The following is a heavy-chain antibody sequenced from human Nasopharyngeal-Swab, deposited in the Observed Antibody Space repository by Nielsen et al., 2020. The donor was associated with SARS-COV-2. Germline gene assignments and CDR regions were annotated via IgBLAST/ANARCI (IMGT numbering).Heavy chain of an antibody. J-gene: IGHJ5*02. CDR2: ISYDGSNK. CDR3: ARSPYGSEENWFDP. CDR1: GFTFSSYG. V-gene: IGHV3-30*19. Sequence: GGSLRLSCAASGFTFSSYGMHWVRQAPGKGLEWVAVISYDGSNKYYADSVKGRFTISRDNSKNTLYLQMNSLRAEDTAVYYCARSPYGSEENWFDPWGQGTLVTVSS. D-gene: IGHD3-10*01.